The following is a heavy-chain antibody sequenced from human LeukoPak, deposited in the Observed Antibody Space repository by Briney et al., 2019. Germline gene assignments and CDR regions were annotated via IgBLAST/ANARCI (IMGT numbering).Heavy chain of an antibody. Sequence: SETLSLTCTVSGGSISSSSYYWGWLRQPPGKGLEWVGSIYYSGSTYYNPSLKSRVTISVDTSMNQFSLQLSSVTAADTAVYYCASLVRSSFDYWGQGTLVTVSS. J-gene: IGHJ4*02. CDR3: ASLVRSSFDY. V-gene: IGHV4-39*01. D-gene: IGHD3-10*01. CDR1: GGSISSSSYY. CDR2: IYYSGST.